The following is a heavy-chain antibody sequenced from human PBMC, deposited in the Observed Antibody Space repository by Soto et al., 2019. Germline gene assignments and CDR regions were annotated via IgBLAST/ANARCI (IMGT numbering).Heavy chain of an antibody. J-gene: IGHJ4*02. CDR2: ITNNSDYK. CDR3: AKGYSTGWHSSLNS. Sequence: EVQLLESGGGLVQPRGSLRLSCAASGFTFSNYGVSWVRQAPGKGLECVSAITNNSDYKYYADSVKGRFIVSRDNSKSALFLEMNSLRAEDTAVYYCAKGYSTGWHSSLNSWGQGTLVIVSS. CDR1: GFTFSNYG. V-gene: IGHV3-23*01. D-gene: IGHD2-8*02.